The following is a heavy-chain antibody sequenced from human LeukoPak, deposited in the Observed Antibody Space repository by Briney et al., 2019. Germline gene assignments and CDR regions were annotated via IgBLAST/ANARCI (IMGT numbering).Heavy chain of an antibody. J-gene: IGHJ4*02. D-gene: IGHD3-9*01. Sequence: SETLSLTCTVSGGSISSSSYYWGWIRQPPGKGLEWIGSIYYGGSTYYNPSLKSRVTISVDTSKNQFSLKLSSVTAADTAVYYCARIPQIFSHDYWGQGTLVTVSS. CDR3: ARIPQIFSHDY. CDR2: IYYGGST. V-gene: IGHV4-39*07. CDR1: GGSISSSSYY.